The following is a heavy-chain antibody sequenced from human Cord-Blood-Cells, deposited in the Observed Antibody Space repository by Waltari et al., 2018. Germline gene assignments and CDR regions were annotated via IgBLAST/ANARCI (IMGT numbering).Heavy chain of an antibody. CDR1: GDSISSSSYY. Sequence: QLQLQESGPGLVKPSETLSLTCTVSGDSISSSSYYWGWIRQPPGKGLEWIGSIYYSGSTYYNPSLKSRVTISVDTSKNQFSLKLSSVTAADTAVYYCARHGYSSSSYYFDYWGQGTLVTVSS. CDR2: IYYSGST. D-gene: IGHD6-6*01. J-gene: IGHJ4*02. CDR3: ARHGYSSSSYYFDY. V-gene: IGHV4-39*01.